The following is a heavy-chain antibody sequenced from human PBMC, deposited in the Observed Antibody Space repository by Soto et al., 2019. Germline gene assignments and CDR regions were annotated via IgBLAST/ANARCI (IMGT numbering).Heavy chain of an antibody. D-gene: IGHD4-17*01. V-gene: IGHV4-31*02. J-gene: IGHJ3*01. Sequence: QMQLQESGPGLVKPSQTLSLTCTVSGGSIGGGGFYWTWVRLSPGEGLEWIGNIYDSGSAYYNPSLESRISMSIDTSKNQFSLSLTSLTVADTALYYCARAVILTTTNVLELWGPGTMVAASS. CDR2: IYDSGSA. CDR1: GGSIGGGGFY. CDR3: ARAVILTTTNVLEL.